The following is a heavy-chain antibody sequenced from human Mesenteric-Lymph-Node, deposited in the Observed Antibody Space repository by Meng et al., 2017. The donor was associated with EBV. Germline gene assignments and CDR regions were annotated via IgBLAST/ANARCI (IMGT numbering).Heavy chain of an antibody. V-gene: IGHV4-30-4*01. Sequence: QVQLHGSGPGLVKPSQTLSLTCTVSGVSISSGDYYWSWVRQPPGKGLEWIGYIYYSGSPYSDPSLKSRLTISVDTSKNQFSLKLNSVTAADTAVYYCARGSWSDPVGLDLWGRGTLVTVSS. CDR2: IYYSGSP. CDR3: ARGSWSDPVGLDL. CDR1: GVSISSGDYY. D-gene: IGHD2-15*01. J-gene: IGHJ2*01.